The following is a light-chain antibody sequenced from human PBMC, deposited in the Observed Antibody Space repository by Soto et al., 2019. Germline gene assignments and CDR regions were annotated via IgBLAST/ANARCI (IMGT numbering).Light chain of an antibody. J-gene: IGLJ1*01. Sequence: QSVLTQPPSASATPGQRVTISCSGGNSNIGRNSVNWYQQLPGTAPKLLMYSDNQRPSGVPDRFSGSKSGTSASLAISGLQSEDEADYYCSSYTSSNTLVFGTGTKVTVL. V-gene: IGLV1-44*01. CDR1: NSNIGRNS. CDR3: SSYTSSNTLV. CDR2: SDN.